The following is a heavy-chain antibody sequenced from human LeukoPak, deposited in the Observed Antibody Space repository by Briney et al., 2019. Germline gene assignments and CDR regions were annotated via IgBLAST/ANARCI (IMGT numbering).Heavy chain of an antibody. CDR2: IRYDGSDK. Sequence: GGALKLSCAASGFTFSSYGLHGVRQAPGKGLEWVAFIRYDGSDKYYADSVKGRFTISRDNSKNTLFLQMNSLRPEDTAVYYCAKDSWEVGATSEIDYWGQGTLVTVSS. V-gene: IGHV3-30*02. CDR3: AKDSWEVGATSEIDY. D-gene: IGHD1-26*01. J-gene: IGHJ4*02. CDR1: GFTFSSYG.